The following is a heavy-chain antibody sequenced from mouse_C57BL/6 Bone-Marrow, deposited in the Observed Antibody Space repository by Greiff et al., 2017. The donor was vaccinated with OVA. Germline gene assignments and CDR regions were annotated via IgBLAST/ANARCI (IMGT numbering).Heavy chain of an antibody. J-gene: IGHJ1*03. CDR1: GYTFTSYD. Sequence: QVQLKESGPELVKPGASVKLSCKASGYTFTSYDINWVKQRPGQGLEWIGWIYPRDGSTKYNEKFKGKATLTVDTSSSTAYMELHMLTSDDSSVYFWARANYYGSYWYFDVWGTGTTVTVSS. D-gene: IGHD1-1*01. CDR3: ARANYYGSYWYFDV. CDR2: IYPRDGST. V-gene: IGHV1-85*01.